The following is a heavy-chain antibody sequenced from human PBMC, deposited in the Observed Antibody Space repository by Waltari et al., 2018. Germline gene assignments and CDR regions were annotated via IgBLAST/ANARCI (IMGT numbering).Heavy chain of an antibody. CDR3: ARSDYDFWTGAGAFHY. V-gene: IGHV1-46*01. CDR2: INPRGGSA. CDR1: GYTFISYY. J-gene: IGHJ4*02. Sequence: QVQLVQSGAEVKKPGASVKVSCKASGYTFISYYMHWVRQAPGQGLEWMGIINPRGGSANYAQKFQGRVTMTRDTSTSTVYMEVSSLRSEDTAVYYCARSDYDFWTGAGAFHYWGQGTLVTVSS. D-gene: IGHD3-3*01.